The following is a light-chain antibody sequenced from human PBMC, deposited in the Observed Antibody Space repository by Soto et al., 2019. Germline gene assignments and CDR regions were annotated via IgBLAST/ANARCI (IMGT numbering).Light chain of an antibody. CDR3: QQYSGSSMYT. V-gene: IGKV1-5*01. Sequence: DIQMTQYPSTLSASVGDRVTITCRASENINTWLAWYQQRPGKAPKLLISAASSLEGGVPSRFSGSGSGTEFTLTISSLQPDDSAAYYCQQYSGSSMYTFGQGTKLAIK. CDR2: AAS. J-gene: IGKJ2*01. CDR1: ENINTW.